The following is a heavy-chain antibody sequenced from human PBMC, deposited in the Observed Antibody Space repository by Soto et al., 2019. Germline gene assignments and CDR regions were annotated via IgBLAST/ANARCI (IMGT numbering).Heavy chain of an antibody. D-gene: IGHD6-19*01. CDR2: IRSKAYGGTT. J-gene: IGHJ4*02. Sequence: PWGSLRLSCTASGFTFGDYAMSWFRQAPGKGLEWVGFIRSKAYGGTTEYAASVKGRFTISRDDSKSIAYLQMNSLKTEDTAVYYCTSLWYSSGWDNDYWGQGTLVTVSS. CDR3: TSLWYSSGWDNDY. V-gene: IGHV3-49*03. CDR1: GFTFGDYA.